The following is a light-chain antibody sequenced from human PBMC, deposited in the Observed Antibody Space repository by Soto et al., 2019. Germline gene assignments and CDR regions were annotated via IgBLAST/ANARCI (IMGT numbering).Light chain of an antibody. J-gene: IGKJ1*01. CDR3: LGEYNCPRT. V-gene: IGKV1-6*01. CDR2: AAS. CDR1: QGIRSE. Sequence: AIQMTQSPSSLSASVGDRVIITCRASQGIRSELAWYQQKPGKAPDLLIYAASTLQPGVPYRFSGSGSRTDFTLTSSNLQPEDFATYYCLGEYNCPRTFGQGNKVEI.